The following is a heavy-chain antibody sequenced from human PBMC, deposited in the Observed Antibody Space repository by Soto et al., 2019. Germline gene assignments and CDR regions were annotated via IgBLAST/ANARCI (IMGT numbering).Heavy chain of an antibody. Sequence: SVKVSCKASGGTFSSYAISWVRQAPGQGLEWMGGIIPIFGTANYAQKFQGRVTITADESTSTAYMELSSLRSEDTAVYYCARDEGRIHQGYYYYYGMDVWGQGTRVPVSS. CDR2: IIPIFGTA. CDR3: ARDEGRIHQGYYYYYGMDV. V-gene: IGHV1-69*13. CDR1: GGTFSSYA. J-gene: IGHJ6*02.